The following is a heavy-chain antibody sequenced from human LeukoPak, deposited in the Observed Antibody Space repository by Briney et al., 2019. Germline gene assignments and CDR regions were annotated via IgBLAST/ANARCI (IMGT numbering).Heavy chain of an antibody. CDR2: VIPIFGTA. J-gene: IGHJ5*02. V-gene: IGHV1-69*01. D-gene: IGHD2-21*02. CDR1: GGTLSSYA. CDR3: ARVKPAYCGGDCYWYNWFDP. Sequence: ASVKVSCKASGGTLSSYAISWGRQGPGQRVEWMGGVIPIFGTANYAQKFQGRVTITADESTSTAYMELSSLRSEDTAVYYCARVKPAYCGGDCYWYNWFDPWGQGTLVTVSS.